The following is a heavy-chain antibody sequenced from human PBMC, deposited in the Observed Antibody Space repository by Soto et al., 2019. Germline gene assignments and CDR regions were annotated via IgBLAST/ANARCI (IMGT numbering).Heavy chain of an antibody. Sequence: QVQLVESGGGVVQPGRSLRLSCAASGFTFSSYAMHWVRQAPGKGLEWVAVITYDGSNKYYADSVKGRFTISRDNSKNKQYLQMNSLEAEDTAVYDCARGSHSSGWRKTEDYYYYGMDVWGQGTTVTVSS. CDR3: ARGSHSSGWRKTEDYYYYGMDV. CDR1: GFTFSSYA. V-gene: IGHV3-30-3*01. CDR2: ITYDGSNK. J-gene: IGHJ6*02. D-gene: IGHD6-19*01.